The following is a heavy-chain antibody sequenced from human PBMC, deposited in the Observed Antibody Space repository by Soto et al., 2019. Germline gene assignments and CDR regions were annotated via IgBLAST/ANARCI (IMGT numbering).Heavy chain of an antibody. D-gene: IGHD3-3*02. CDR2: IYYSGNT. Sequence: QLQLQESGPGLVKPSETLSLTCTVSGGSISSSSYYWGWIRQPPGKGLEWIGSIYYSGNTYYNPPMKSRVTITVDTSKNQLSLKLSSVTAADTAMYYCARHDGHIGSVIGYWGQGTLVTVS. J-gene: IGHJ4*02. V-gene: IGHV4-39*01. CDR3: ARHDGHIGSVIGY. CDR1: GGSISSSSYY.